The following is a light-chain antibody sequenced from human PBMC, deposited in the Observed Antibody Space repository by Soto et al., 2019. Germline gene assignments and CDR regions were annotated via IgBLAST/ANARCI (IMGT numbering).Light chain of an antibody. Sequence: DIQMTQSPSTLSASVGDRVTITCRASQSISSWLAWYQQKPGKAPKLLIYKASSLESGVPSRFSGSGSGTEFTLTISSLQPDDFAPYYCHQSNSLYTFGQGTKLEIK. J-gene: IGKJ2*01. CDR3: HQSNSLYT. CDR2: KAS. V-gene: IGKV1-5*03. CDR1: QSISSW.